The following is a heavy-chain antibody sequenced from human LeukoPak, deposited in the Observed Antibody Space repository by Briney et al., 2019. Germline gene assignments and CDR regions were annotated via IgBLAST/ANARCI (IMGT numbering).Heavy chain of an antibody. D-gene: IGHD6-19*01. CDR2: ISYDGSNK. CDR1: GFTFSSYA. Sequence: PGGSLRLSCAASGFTFSSYAMHWVRQAPGKGLEWVAVISYDGSNKYYADSVKGRFTISRDNSKNTLYLQMNSLRAEDTAVYYCARAGHSSGWYYFDYWGQGALVTVSS. CDR3: ARAGHSSGWYYFDY. J-gene: IGHJ4*02. V-gene: IGHV3-30*04.